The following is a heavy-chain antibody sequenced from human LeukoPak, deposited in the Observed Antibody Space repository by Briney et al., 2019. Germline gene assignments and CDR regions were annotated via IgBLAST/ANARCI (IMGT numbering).Heavy chain of an antibody. V-gene: IGHV3-13*01. CDR3: ARAPRGRYCSSTSCPHPFDY. CDR2: IGTAGDT. CDR1: GFTFSSYD. D-gene: IGHD2-2*01. Sequence: GGSLRLSCAASGFTFSSYDMHWVRQATGKGLEWVSAIGTAGDTHYPGSVKGRFTISRENAKNSLYLQMNSLRAGDTAVYYCARAPRGRYCSSTSCPHPFDYWGQGTLVTVSS. J-gene: IGHJ4*02.